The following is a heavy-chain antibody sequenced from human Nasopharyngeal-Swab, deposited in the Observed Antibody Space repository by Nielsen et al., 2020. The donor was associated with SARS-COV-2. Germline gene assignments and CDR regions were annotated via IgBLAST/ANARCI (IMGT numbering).Heavy chain of an antibody. CDR2: ISSNGGST. V-gene: IGHV3-64*01. D-gene: IGHD2-2*01. CDR3: ARAADIVVVPAPFLGWFDP. Sequence: WIRQPPGKGLEYVSAISSNGGSTYYANSVKGRFTISRDNSKNTLYLQMGSLRAEDMAVYYCARAADIVVVPAPFLGWFDPWGQGTLVTVSS. J-gene: IGHJ5*02.